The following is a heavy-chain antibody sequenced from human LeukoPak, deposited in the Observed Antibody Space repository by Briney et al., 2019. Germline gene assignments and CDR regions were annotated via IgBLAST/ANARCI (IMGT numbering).Heavy chain of an antibody. J-gene: IGHJ3*02. D-gene: IGHD2-21*02. CDR1: GGSFSGYY. V-gene: IGHV4-34*01. Sequence: SETLSLTCAVYGGSFSGYYWSWIRQPPGKGLEWIGEINHSGSTNYNPSLKSRVTISVDKSKNQFSLKLSSVTAADTAVYYCASGYCGGACQLGGVDMWGQGTMVTVSS. CDR3: ASGYCGGACQLGGVDM. CDR2: INHSGST.